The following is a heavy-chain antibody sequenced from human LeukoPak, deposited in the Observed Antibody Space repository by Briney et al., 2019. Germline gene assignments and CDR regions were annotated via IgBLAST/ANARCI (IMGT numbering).Heavy chain of an antibody. CDR3: ARGNPYYDFWSGPNYYYYMDV. Sequence: GASVKVSCKASGYTFTSYDINWVRQATGQGLEWMGWMNPNSGNTGYAQKFQGRVTMTRNTSISTAYMEPSSLRSEDTAVYYCARGNPYYDFWSGPNYYYYMDVWGKGTTVTVSS. CDR2: MNPNSGNT. V-gene: IGHV1-8*01. D-gene: IGHD3-3*01. CDR1: GYTFTSYD. J-gene: IGHJ6*03.